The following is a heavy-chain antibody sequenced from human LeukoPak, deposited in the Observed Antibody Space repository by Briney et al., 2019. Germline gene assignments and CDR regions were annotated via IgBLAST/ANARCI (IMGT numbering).Heavy chain of an antibody. CDR1: DDSINNRY. D-gene: IGHD6-19*01. CDR2: IHSSGNT. J-gene: IGHJ4*02. V-gene: IGHV4-4*07. Sequence: SETLSLTCTVSDDSINNRYWSWIRQPAGEGLECIGRIHSSGNTNYMSSFKSRATSSIDTSKNQFSLKLTSVTVADTAVYYCARVGSGWYYFDYWGRGTLVTVSS. CDR3: ARVGSGWYYFDY.